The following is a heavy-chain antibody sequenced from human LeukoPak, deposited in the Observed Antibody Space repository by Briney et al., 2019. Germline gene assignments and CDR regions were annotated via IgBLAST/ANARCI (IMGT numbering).Heavy chain of an antibody. J-gene: IGHJ5*02. V-gene: IGHV4-61*02. CDR3: AREGPSVNWFDP. Sequence: PSETLSLTCTVSGDSISSGSYYWSWIRQPAGKGLEWIGRIYTSGSTNYNPSLKSRVTISVDTSKNQFSLKLSSVTAADTAVYYCAREGPSVNWFDPWGQGTLVTVSS. CDR2: IYTSGST. CDR1: GDSISSGSYY.